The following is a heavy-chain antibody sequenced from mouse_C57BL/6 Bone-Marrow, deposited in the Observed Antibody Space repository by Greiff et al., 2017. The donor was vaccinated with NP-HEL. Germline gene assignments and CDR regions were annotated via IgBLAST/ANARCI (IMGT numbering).Heavy chain of an antibody. J-gene: IGHJ3*01. CDR1: GYTFTSYW. Sequence: VQLQQPGAELVKPGASVKLSCKASGYTFTSYWMHWVKQRPGRGLGWIGRIDPNSGGTKYNEKFKSKATLTVDKPSSTAYMQLSSLTSEDSAVYYCAREEELLSAWFAYWGQGTLVTVSA. D-gene: IGHD2-12*01. CDR3: AREEELLSAWFAY. V-gene: IGHV1-72*01. CDR2: IDPNSGGT.